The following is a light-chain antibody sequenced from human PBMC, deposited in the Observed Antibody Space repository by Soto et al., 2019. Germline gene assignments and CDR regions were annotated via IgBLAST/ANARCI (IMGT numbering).Light chain of an antibody. Sequence: DIQMTQSPSSLSASVAERFTITCRASQTINTYLNWYQQKPGKAPKLLIYAASSLQSGVPSRFSGSGSGTDFTLTISSLQPEDFATYYCQQSYSTPPVTFGQGTRLEIK. J-gene: IGKJ5*01. CDR3: QQSYSTPPVT. V-gene: IGKV1-39*01. CDR2: AAS. CDR1: QTINTY.